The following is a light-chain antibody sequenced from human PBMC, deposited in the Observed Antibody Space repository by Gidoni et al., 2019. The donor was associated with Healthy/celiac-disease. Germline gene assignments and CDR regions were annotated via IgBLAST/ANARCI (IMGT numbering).Light chain of an antibody. V-gene: IGKV3-20*01. Sequence: EIVLMQSPGTLSLSPGERATLSCRASQSVSSSYLAWYQQKPGQAPRLLIYGASSGSGTDFTLTISRLEPEDFALYYCQQYGSSPYTFGQGTKLEIK. J-gene: IGKJ2*01. CDR1: QSVSSSY. CDR3: QQYGSSPYT. CDR2: GAS.